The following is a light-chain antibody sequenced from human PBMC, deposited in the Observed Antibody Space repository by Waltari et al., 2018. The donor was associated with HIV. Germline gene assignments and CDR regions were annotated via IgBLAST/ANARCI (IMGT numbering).Light chain of an antibody. J-gene: IGKJ2*01. Sequence: ILMTQSPLSLSVTPGESASISCTSSQSLLHSGGYKYLDWYLQRPGQSPQLLISLASNRASGVPARFTDSGSGTNFTLQITRVEAEHVGVYYCMQALQTPHTFGQGTKLEIK. CDR3: MQALQTPHT. V-gene: IGKV2-28*01. CDR1: QSLLHSGGYKY. CDR2: LAS.